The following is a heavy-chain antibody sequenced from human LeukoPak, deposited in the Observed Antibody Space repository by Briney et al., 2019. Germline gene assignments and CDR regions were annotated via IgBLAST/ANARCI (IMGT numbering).Heavy chain of an antibody. CDR3: ARGGTTYFSGSGTHP. D-gene: IGHD3-10*01. V-gene: IGHV4-34*01. Sequence: PSETPSLTCGVSGGSFSGFFWTWIRQSPGRGLEWIGEINRRGTTYYNPSLESRLATSLDTSRNQFFLNLTSVTAADTAVYFCARGGTTYFSGSGTHPWGQGTLVTVSS. CDR1: GGSFSGFF. J-gene: IGHJ5*02. CDR2: INRRGTT.